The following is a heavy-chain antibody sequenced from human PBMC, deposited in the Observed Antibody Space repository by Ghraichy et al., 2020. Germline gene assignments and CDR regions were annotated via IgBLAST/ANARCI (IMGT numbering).Heavy chain of an antibody. CDR1: GFTFSSYW. CDR3: ARERPWVYAPDSPEFDY. D-gene: IGHD2-8*01. V-gene: IGHV3-7*03. Sequence: GESLNISCAASGFTFSSYWMSWVRQAPGKGLEWVANIKQDGSEKYYVDSVKGRFTISRDNAKNSLYLQMNSLRAEDTAVYYCARERPWVYAPDSPEFDYWGQGTLVTVSS. J-gene: IGHJ4*02. CDR2: IKQDGSEK.